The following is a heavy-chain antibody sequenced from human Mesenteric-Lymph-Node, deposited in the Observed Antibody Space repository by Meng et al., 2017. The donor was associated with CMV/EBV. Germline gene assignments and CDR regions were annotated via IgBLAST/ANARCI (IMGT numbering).Heavy chain of an antibody. CDR1: FSLTTEGVG. CDR2: IYWDDDE. CDR3: AHKPDCGGLSRQGYFQH. D-gene: IGHD2-21*01. J-gene: IGHJ1*01. Sequence: FSLTTEGVGVAWIRQPPGKALEWPALIYWDDDERYSPSLKNRLSITKDTSKNQVVLTMTNMDPVDTATYYCAHKPDCGGLSRQGYFQHRGQGTLVTVSS. V-gene: IGHV2-5*02.